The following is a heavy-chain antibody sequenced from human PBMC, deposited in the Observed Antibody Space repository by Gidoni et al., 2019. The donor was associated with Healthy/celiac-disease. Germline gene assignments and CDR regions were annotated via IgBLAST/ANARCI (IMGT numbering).Heavy chain of an antibody. J-gene: IGHJ4*02. CDR3: ASDKDCSSTSCYGNFDY. V-gene: IGHV1-69*01. CDR1: GGTFSSYS. Sequence: QVQLVQSGADVKKPGPSVQVSCKASGGTFSSYSICWGRQAPGQGLEWMGGIIPIFGTANYAQKCQGRVTITADESTSTAYMELSSLRSEDTAVYYCASDKDCSSTSCYGNFDYWGQGTLVTVSS. D-gene: IGHD2-2*01. CDR2: IIPIFGTA.